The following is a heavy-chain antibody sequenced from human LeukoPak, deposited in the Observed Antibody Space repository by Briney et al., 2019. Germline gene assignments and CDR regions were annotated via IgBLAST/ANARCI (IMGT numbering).Heavy chain of an antibody. CDR1: DYTFISYG. CDR2: ISAYNGNT. Sequence: AASVTVSCKASDYTFISYGISWVGQAPGQGLEWMGWISAYNGNTNYAQKLQDRVTMTTDTSTSTAYMELRSLRSDDTAVYYCARENSGYYVAYFDYWGQGTLVTVSS. D-gene: IGHD5-12*01. CDR3: ARENSGYYVAYFDY. J-gene: IGHJ4*02. V-gene: IGHV1-18*04.